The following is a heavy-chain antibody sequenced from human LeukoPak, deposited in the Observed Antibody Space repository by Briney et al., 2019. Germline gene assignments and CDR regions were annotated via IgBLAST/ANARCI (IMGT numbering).Heavy chain of an antibody. D-gene: IGHD3-10*01. J-gene: IGHJ5*02. V-gene: IGHV5-51*01. CDR2: IYPGDSDT. CDR1: GYSFTSYW. Sequence: GESLKISCKGSGYSFTSYWIGWVRQMPGKGLERMGIIYPGDSDTRYSPSFQGQVTISADKSISTAYLQWSSLKASDTAMYYCARHGGWFGPSPWFDPWGQGTLVTVSS. CDR3: ARHGGWFGPSPWFDP.